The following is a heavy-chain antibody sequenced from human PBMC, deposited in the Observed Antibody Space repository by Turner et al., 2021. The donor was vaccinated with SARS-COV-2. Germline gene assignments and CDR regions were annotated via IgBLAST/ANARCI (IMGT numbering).Heavy chain of an antibody. V-gene: IGHV3-74*01. CDR3: ATSRSFDY. CDR1: GFTFSSYW. CDR2: IDTDGSTT. D-gene: IGHD6-13*01. Sequence: EVQLVESGGGLVQPGGSLRLSCAASGFTFSSYWLHWVRQAPGQGLMWVSRIDTDGSTTSYADSVKGRFTISRYNAKNTLYLQMNSLRAEDTAVYYCATSRSFDYWGQGTLVTVSS. J-gene: IGHJ4*02.